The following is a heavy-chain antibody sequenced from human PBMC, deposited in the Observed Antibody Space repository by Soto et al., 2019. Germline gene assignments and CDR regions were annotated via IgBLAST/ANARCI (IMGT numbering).Heavy chain of an antibody. CDR3: AGTLWFGELITNWFDP. CDR2: IWYDGSNK. V-gene: IGHV3-33*01. J-gene: IGHJ5*02. Sequence: GGSLRLSCAASGFTFSSYGMHWVRQAPGKGLEWVAVIWYDGSNKYYADSVKGRFTISRDNSKNTLYLQMNSLRAEDTAVYYCAGTLWFGELITNWFDPWGQGTLVTVSS. CDR1: GFTFSSYG. D-gene: IGHD3-10*01.